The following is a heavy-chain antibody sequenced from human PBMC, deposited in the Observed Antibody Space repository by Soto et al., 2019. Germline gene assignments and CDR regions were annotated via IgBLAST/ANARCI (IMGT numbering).Heavy chain of an antibody. CDR2: IKSIKDGGTT. Sequence: GGSLRLSCAASGFDFSNAWMTWVRQAPGKGLEWVGRIKSIKDGGTTDYAAPVKGRFTISRDDSKNTLYLQVSSLEPEDTAIYYCTCVRFYGRWESGYWGQGTPVTVSS. CDR1: GFDFSNAW. V-gene: IGHV3-15*01. CDR3: TCVRFYGRWESGY. D-gene: IGHD3-3*01. J-gene: IGHJ4*02.